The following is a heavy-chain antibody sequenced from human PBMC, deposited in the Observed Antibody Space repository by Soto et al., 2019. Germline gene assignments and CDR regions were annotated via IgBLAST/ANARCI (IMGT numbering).Heavy chain of an antibody. CDR2: IIPIFGTA. CDR3: ARGGRTDFWSGYPENDAFDI. CDR1: GGTFSSYA. V-gene: IGHV1-69*01. Sequence: QVQLVQSGAEVKKPGSSVKVSCKASGGTFSSYAISWVRQAPGQGLEWMGGIIPIFGTANYAQKFQGRVTITADESTSTAYMELSSLRSEDTAVYYCARGGRTDFWSGYPENDAFDIGGQGTMVTVSS. J-gene: IGHJ3*02. D-gene: IGHD3-3*01.